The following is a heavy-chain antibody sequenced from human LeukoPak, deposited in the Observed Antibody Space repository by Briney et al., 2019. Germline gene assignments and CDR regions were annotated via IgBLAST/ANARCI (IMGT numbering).Heavy chain of an antibody. V-gene: IGHV3-23*01. CDR1: GFTFSSYA. Sequence: GGSLRLSCAASGFTFSSYAMSWVRQAPGKGLEWVSVISGSGGSTYYADSVKGRFTITRDNPKNTLYLQMNSLRVEDTAVYYCAKDRAFCGGDCYPGSDYWGQGTLVTVSS. J-gene: IGHJ4*02. CDR3: AKDRAFCGGDCYPGSDY. CDR2: ISGSGGST. D-gene: IGHD2-21*02.